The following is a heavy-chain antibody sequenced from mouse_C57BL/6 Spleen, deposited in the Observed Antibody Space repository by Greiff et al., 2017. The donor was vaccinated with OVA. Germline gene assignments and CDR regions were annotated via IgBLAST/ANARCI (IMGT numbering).Heavy chain of an antibody. D-gene: IGHD1-1*01. CDR1: GYTFTDHT. CDR3: AREDYGSSSYWYFDV. V-gene: IGHV1-78*01. Sequence: QVQLQQSDAELVKPGASVKISCKVSGYTFTDHTIHWMKQRPEQGLEWIGYIYPRDGSTKYNEKFKGKATLTADKSSSTAYMQLNSLTSEDSAVYFCAREDYGSSSYWYFDVWGTGTTVTVSS. J-gene: IGHJ1*03. CDR2: IYPRDGST.